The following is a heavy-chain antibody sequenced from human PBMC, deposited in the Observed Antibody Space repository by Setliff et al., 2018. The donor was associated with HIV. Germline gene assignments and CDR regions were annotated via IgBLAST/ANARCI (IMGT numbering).Heavy chain of an antibody. Sequence: PSETLSLTCTVSGGSMSSYYWSWIRQPPGKGLEWIGEVNLSGSTNYNPSLKSRVTISRDTSENQFSLRLSSVTAADTAVYYCARGGRTYYYGSGKAYGMDVWGQGTTVTVSS. CDR1: GGSMSSYY. V-gene: IGHV4-4*09. CDR3: ARGGRTYYYGSGKAYGMDV. CDR2: VNLSGST. D-gene: IGHD3-10*01. J-gene: IGHJ6*02.